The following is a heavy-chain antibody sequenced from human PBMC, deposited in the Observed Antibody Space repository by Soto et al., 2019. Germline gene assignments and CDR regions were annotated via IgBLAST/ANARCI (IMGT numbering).Heavy chain of an antibody. CDR2: ISGSGSNT. J-gene: IGHJ5*02. D-gene: IGHD1-1*01. Sequence: EVQLLESGGGLVQPGGSLRLSCAASGFTFSSYAMSWVRQAPGKGLEWVSVISGSGSNTFYADSVKGRFTISRDNSKNTLYLQMNRLRSEDTAVYYCGRGLWVRELESWGQGTLVTVSS. CDR3: GRGLWVRELES. V-gene: IGHV3-23*01. CDR1: GFTFSSYA.